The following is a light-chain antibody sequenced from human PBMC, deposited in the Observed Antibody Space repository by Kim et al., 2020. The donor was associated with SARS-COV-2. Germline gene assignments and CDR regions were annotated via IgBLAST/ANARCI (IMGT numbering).Light chain of an antibody. Sequence: QSITISFTGTSSDVGGYNYVSWYHQHPGKAPKLMIYDVSNRPSGVSNRFSGSKSGNTASLTISGLQAEDEADYSCSSYTSSSTLAVFGGGTQLTVL. J-gene: IGLJ2*01. CDR2: DVS. CDR3: SSYTSSSTLAV. CDR1: SSDVGGYNY. V-gene: IGLV2-14*03.